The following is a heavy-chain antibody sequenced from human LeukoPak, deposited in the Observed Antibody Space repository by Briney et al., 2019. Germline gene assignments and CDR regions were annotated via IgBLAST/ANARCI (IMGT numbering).Heavy chain of an antibody. J-gene: IGHJ4*02. Sequence: GRSLRLSCAASGFTFSNYDMHWVRQAPGKGLEWVAVISYDGSNKYCADSVKGRFTISRDNSKNTLYLQMNSLRAEDTAVYYCAKDSELGALGTYFAYWGQGTLLTVSS. CDR2: ISYDGSNK. D-gene: IGHD1-26*01. CDR3: AKDSELGALGTYFAY. V-gene: IGHV3-30*18. CDR1: GFTFSNYD.